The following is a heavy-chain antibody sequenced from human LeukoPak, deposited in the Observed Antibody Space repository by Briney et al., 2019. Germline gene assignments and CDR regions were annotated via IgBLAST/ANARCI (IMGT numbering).Heavy chain of an antibody. CDR2: INPNSGGT. V-gene: IGHV1-2*02. Sequence: ASVKVSCKASGYTFTGYYMHWVRRAPGQGLEWMGWINPNSGGTNYAQKFQGRVTMTRDTSISTAYMELSRLRSDDTAVYYCARDVDIVATIPGYWGQGTLVTVSS. CDR3: ARDVDIVATIPGY. J-gene: IGHJ4*02. D-gene: IGHD5-12*01. CDR1: GYTFTGYY.